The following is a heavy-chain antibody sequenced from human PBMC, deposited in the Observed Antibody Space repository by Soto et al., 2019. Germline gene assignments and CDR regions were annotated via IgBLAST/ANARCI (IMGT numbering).Heavy chain of an antibody. CDR3: ARDHRVYSYGLFSSDY. J-gene: IGHJ4*02. Sequence: GASVKVSCKASGYTFTSYGISWVRQAPGQGLEWMGWISAYNGNTNYAQKLQGRVTMTTDTSTSTAYMELRSLRSDDTAVYYCARDHRVYSYGLFSSDYWGQGTLVTVSS. CDR2: ISAYNGNT. D-gene: IGHD5-18*01. V-gene: IGHV1-18*01. CDR1: GYTFTSYG.